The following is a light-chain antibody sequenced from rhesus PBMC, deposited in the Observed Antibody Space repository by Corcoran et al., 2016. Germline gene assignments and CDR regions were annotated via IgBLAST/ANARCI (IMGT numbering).Light chain of an antibody. CDR1: QGISNW. CDR3: QQHDNAPYS. J-gene: IGKJ2*01. V-gene: IGKV1-69*01. Sequence: DIQMTQSPSSLSASVGDRVTITCRASQGISNWLAWYQQKQGKAPKLLIYSASNLETGVPSRFSGSGSGPDFTLTISSLKPEDIATYYCQQHDNAPYSFGQVTKVEIK. CDR2: SAS.